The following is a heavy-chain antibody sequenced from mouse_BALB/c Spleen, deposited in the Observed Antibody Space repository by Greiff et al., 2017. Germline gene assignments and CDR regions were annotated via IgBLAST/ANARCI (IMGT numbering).Heavy chain of an antibody. CDR2: ISYSGST. D-gene: IGHD2-2*01. Sequence: EVQLQESGPGLVKPSQSLSLTCTVTGYSITSDYAWNWIRQFPGNKLEWMGYISYSGSTSYNPSLKSRISITRDTSKNQFFLQLNSVTTEDTATYYCARLEGYDGRAGWFAYWGQGTLVTVSA. V-gene: IGHV3-2*02. J-gene: IGHJ3*01. CDR1: GYSITSDYA. CDR3: ARLEGYDGRAGWFAY.